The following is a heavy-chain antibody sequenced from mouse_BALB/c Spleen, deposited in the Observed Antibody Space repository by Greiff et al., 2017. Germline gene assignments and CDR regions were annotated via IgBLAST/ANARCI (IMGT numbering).Heavy chain of an antibody. D-gene: IGHD2-3*01. CDR3: ARWETMMAFAY. Sequence: VKLQESGAELAKPGASVKMSCKASGYTFTSYWMHWVKQRPGQGLEWIGYINPSTGYTEYNQKFKDKATLTADKSSSTAYMQLSSLTSEDSAVYYCARWETMMAFAYWGQGTLVTVSA. CDR1: GYTFTSYW. J-gene: IGHJ3*01. V-gene: IGHV1-7*01. CDR2: INPSTGYT.